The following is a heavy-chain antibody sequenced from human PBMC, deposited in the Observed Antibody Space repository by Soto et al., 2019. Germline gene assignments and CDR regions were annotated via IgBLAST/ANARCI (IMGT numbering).Heavy chain of an antibody. CDR2: VSYDGRNK. D-gene: IGHD1-26*01. V-gene: IGHV3-30*18. CDR1: GFTFSSYG. Sequence: GGSLRLSCAASGFTFSSYGMHWVRQAPGKGLEWVAFVSYDGRNKYYADSVKGRFTISRDNSKNTLYLQMDSLRAEDTAVYYCAKAIIVGATIPIDHWGQGTLVTVSS. J-gene: IGHJ4*02. CDR3: AKAIIVGATIPIDH.